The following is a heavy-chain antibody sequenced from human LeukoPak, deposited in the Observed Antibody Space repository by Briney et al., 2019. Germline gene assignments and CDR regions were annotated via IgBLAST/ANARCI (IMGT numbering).Heavy chain of an antibody. CDR1: GFTFSGNW. J-gene: IGHJ4*02. D-gene: IGHD5-24*01. V-gene: IGHV3-7*01. CDR3: AKLLGTATTYDS. CDR2: INPDGSQK. Sequence: GGSLTLSCEASGFTFSGNWMSWVRQVPGKGLEWVASINPDGSQKLYVDSVKGRFTISRDNTKSSLYLQMNSLGAEDTAMYYCAKLLGTATTYDSWGQGTRVTVSS.